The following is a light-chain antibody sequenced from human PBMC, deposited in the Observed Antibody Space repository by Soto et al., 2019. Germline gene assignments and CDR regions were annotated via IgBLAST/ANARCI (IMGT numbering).Light chain of an antibody. CDR2: GAS. CDR1: ETVATN. Sequence: VMTQSPATLSVSPGERATLSCWASETVATNLAWYQQKPGQAPMLLISGASTRAAGISDRFRGSGSGTEFTLTISSLRSEDSAIYYYQPYFEWPPMTFGQGTKVQI. J-gene: IGKJ1*01. V-gene: IGKV3-15*01. CDR3: QPYFEWPPMT.